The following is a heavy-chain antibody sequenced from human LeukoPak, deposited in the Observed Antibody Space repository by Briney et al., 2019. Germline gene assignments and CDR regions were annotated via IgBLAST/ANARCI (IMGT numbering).Heavy chain of an antibody. J-gene: IGHJ4*02. Sequence: GASVKVSCKASGYTFTRYDINWVRQATGQGLEWMGWMNPNSGNTGYAQKFQGRVTMTRNTSISTAYMELSSLRSEDTAVYYCARVMGIAVANDYWGQGTLVTVSS. CDR2: MNPNSGNT. CDR3: ARVMGIAVANDY. D-gene: IGHD6-19*01. V-gene: IGHV1-8*01. CDR1: GYTFTRYD.